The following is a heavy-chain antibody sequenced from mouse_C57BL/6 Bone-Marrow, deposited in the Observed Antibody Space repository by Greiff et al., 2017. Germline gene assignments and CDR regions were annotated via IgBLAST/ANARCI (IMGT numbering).Heavy chain of an antibody. CDR2: MHPHGGSP. CDR1: GYTFTNYW. V-gene: IGHV1-64*01. CDR3: ARSYYYYVYTMDF. D-gene: IGHD1-1*01. Sequence: QVQLQQPGAELVKPGASVKLSCKASGYTFTNYWMHWVKQRPGQGLEWIGMMHPHGGSPDNNEKFKSEATLSVDKSSRTAYMELSRQTSEDSAVYYCARSYYYYVYTMDFWGQGTSVTVSS. J-gene: IGHJ4*01.